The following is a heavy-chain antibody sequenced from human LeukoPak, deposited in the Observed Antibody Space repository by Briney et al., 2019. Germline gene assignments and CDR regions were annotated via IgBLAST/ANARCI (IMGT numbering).Heavy chain of an antibody. Sequence: GASVKVSCKVSAYTLTELSMHWVRQAPGKGLEWMGGFDPEDGETIYAQKFQGRVTMTEDTSTDTAYMELSSLRSEDTAVYYCAIWRWELPYFDYWGQGTLVTVSS. CDR1: AYTLTELS. D-gene: IGHD1-26*01. CDR2: FDPEDGET. CDR3: AIWRWELPYFDY. J-gene: IGHJ4*02. V-gene: IGHV1-24*01.